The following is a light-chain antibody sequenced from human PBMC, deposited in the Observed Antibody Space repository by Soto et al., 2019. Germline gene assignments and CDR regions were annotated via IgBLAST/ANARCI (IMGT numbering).Light chain of an antibody. V-gene: IGKV3-15*01. CDR1: QSVSSN. J-gene: IGKJ3*01. CDR2: GAS. Sequence: EIVMTQSPATLSVSPGERATLSCRASQSVSSNLAWYQQKPGQAPRLLIYGASNRATGIPARFSGSGSGTEFTLTISSLQSEDFAVYSCQQFNDWPFTFGPGTKVDIK. CDR3: QQFNDWPFT.